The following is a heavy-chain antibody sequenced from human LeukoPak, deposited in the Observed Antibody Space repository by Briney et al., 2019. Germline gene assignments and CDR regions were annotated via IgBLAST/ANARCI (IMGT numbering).Heavy chain of an antibody. J-gene: IGHJ3*02. CDR3: ARDLAQHSDSSDYYPDAFHI. Sequence: PGGSLRLSCAASGFTFSDYYMNWIRQAPGKGLEWVSYISSSGSAIYYADSVKGRFTISRDNAKNSLWLQMNSLRADDTAVYYCARDLAQHSDSSDYYPDAFHIWGQGTHVTVSS. CDR2: ISSSGSAI. D-gene: IGHD3-22*01. V-gene: IGHV3-11*01. CDR1: GFTFSDYY.